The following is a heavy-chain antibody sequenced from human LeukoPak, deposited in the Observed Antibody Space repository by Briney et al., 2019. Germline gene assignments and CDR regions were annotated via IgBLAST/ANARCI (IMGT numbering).Heavy chain of an antibody. V-gene: IGHV1-2*02. CDR2: INPNSGGT. CDR3: AKAAAGSQHSYYYYYYLDV. Sequence: ASVKVSCKASGYTFTGYYMHWVRQARGQGLEWMGWINPNSGGTNYAQKFQGRVTMTRDTSISTAYMELSRLRSDDTAVYYCAKAAAGSQHSYYYYYYLDVWGTGTTVTISS. CDR1: GYTFTGYY. D-gene: IGHD6-13*01. J-gene: IGHJ6*03.